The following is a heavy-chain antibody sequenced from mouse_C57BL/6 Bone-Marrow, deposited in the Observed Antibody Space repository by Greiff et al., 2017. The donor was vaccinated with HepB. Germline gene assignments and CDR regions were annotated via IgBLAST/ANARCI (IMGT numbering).Heavy chain of an antibody. Sequence: QVHVKQSGAELVKPGASVKISCKASGYAFSSYWMNWVKQRPGKGLEWIGQIYPGDGDTNYNGKFKDKATLTADKSSSTVYMELSRLTSEDSAVYFCARHPYSSGYGYAMDYWGQGTSVTVSS. CDR3: ARHPYSSGYGYAMDY. J-gene: IGHJ4*01. CDR2: IYPGDGDT. D-gene: IGHD3-2*02. V-gene: IGHV1-80*01. CDR1: GYAFSSYW.